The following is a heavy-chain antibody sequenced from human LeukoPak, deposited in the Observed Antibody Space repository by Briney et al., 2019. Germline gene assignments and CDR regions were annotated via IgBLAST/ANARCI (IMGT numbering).Heavy chain of an antibody. D-gene: IGHD3-3*01. J-gene: IGHJ4*02. V-gene: IGHV3-48*01. CDR1: GFTFSTYS. Sequence: PGGSLRLSCAASGFTFSTYSMNWVRQAPGKGLEWVSSISSGSSTIYYADSVKGRFTTSRDNAKNSLYLQMSSLRAEDTAVYYCARDGVFSFAYWGQGTLVTVSS. CDR2: ISSGSSTI. CDR3: ARDGVFSFAY.